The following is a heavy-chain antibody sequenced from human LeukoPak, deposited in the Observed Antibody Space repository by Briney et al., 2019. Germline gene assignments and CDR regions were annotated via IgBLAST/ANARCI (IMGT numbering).Heavy chain of an antibody. CDR3: AREGTKRRYYYDSSGYYDGSYFDY. Sequence: ASVKVSCKASGYTFTGYYMHWVRQAPGQGLEWMGWINPNSGGTNYAQKFQGWVTMTRDTSISTAYMELSRLRSDDTAVYYCAREGTKRRYYYDSSGYYDGSYFDYWGQGTLVTVSS. CDR2: INPNSGGT. V-gene: IGHV1-2*04. CDR1: GYTFTGYY. D-gene: IGHD3-22*01. J-gene: IGHJ4*02.